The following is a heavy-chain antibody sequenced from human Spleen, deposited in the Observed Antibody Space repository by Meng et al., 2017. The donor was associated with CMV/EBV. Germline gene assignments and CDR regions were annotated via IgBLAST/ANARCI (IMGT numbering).Heavy chain of an antibody. CDR2: IYYSGST. V-gene: IGHV4-39*07. J-gene: IGHJ4*02. CDR1: GGSISSSSYY. CDR3: ARALAGVDY. D-gene: IGHD6-13*01. Sequence: QPQLQAPGPGLVKPSETLSLTCTVSGGSISSSSYYWGWIRQPPGKGLEWIGSIYYSGSTYYNPSLKSRVTISVDTSKNQFSLKLSSVTAADTAVYYCARALAGVDYWGQGTLVTVSS.